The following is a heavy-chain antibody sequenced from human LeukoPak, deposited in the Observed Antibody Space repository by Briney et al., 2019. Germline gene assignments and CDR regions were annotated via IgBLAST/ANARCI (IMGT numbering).Heavy chain of an antibody. D-gene: IGHD3-22*01. CDR3: AKSSYYDTSGSYREYYFDY. CDR2: ISGSGGST. Sequence: GGSLRLSCAVSRFAFSNYGMSWVRQAPGKGLEWVSAISGSGGSTYYADSVKGRFTISRDNSKNTLYLQMNSLRAEDTDLYYCAKSSYYDTSGSYREYYFDYWGQGALVTVSS. J-gene: IGHJ4*02. V-gene: IGHV3-23*01. CDR1: RFAFSNYG.